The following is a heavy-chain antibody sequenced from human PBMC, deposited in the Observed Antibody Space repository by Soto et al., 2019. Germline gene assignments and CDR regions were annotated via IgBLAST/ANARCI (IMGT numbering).Heavy chain of an antibody. J-gene: IGHJ4*02. CDR3: AAGVVGPYYFDF. Sequence: QVQLQESGPGLVKPSETLSLTCTVAGGYISQYYWSWIRQPPGKGLEWIGYLYYSGSTNYNPSLKSRVTMLVDTSKNQFSLKVSSVTAADTAVYYCAAGVVGPYYFDFWGQGTLVTVSS. CDR2: LYYSGST. CDR1: GGYISQYY. V-gene: IGHV4-59*01. D-gene: IGHD3-3*01.